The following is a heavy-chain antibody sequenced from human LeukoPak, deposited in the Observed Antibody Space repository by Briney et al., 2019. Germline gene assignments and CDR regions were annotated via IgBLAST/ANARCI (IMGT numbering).Heavy chain of an antibody. J-gene: IGHJ5*02. Sequence: GGSLRLSCAASGLTFSSYAMSWVRQAPGKGLEWVSAFSGSGGSTNYAESVKGRFTISRDNSKNTPYLQMNSLRAEDTAVYYCARDPQRGAGNRIHWFDPWGQGTLVTVSS. V-gene: IGHV3-23*01. CDR1: GLTFSSYA. CDR3: ARDPQRGAGNRIHWFDP. CDR2: FSGSGGST. D-gene: IGHD1-1*01.